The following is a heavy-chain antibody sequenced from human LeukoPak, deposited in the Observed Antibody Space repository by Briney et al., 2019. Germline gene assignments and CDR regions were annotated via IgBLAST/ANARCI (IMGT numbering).Heavy chain of an antibody. V-gene: IGHV3-30*02. Sequence: GGSLRLSCAASGFTFSNYAMHWVRQAPGKGLEWVAFIRYDGSNKYYADSVKGRFTISRDNSKNTLYLQMNSLRAEDTAVYYCAKARSGWYVYYYYYMDVWGKGTTVTISS. D-gene: IGHD6-19*01. CDR1: GFTFSNYA. CDR2: IRYDGSNK. CDR3: AKARSGWYVYYYYYMDV. J-gene: IGHJ6*03.